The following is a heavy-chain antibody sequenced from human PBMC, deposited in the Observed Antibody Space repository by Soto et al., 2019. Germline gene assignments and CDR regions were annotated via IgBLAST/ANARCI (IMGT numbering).Heavy chain of an antibody. CDR1: GYTFTSYD. CDR2: MNPKSGNT. V-gene: IGHV1-8*01. Sequence: KGARASVKVSCKASGYTFTSYDINWVRQATGQGLEWMGWMNPKSGNTGYAQKFRGRVTMTRNTSISTAYMELSSLRSEDTAVYHCARYRINYYLGMDVWGQGITVTVSS. J-gene: IGHJ6*02. CDR3: ARYRINYYLGMDV. D-gene: IGHD1-20*01.